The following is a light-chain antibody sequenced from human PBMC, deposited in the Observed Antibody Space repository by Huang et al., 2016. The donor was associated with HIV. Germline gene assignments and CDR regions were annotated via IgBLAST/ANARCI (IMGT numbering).Light chain of an antibody. CDR1: QGVSSN. J-gene: IGKJ4*01. Sequence: EIVMTQSPATLPVSPGERATLSCRASQGVSSNLAWYQQKPGQAPRLLIYGASTRATGIPARFSGSGSGTEFTLTISSLQSEDFAVYYCQQYNNWPPLTFGGGTKVEIK. V-gene: IGKV3-15*01. CDR2: GAS. CDR3: QQYNNWPPLT.